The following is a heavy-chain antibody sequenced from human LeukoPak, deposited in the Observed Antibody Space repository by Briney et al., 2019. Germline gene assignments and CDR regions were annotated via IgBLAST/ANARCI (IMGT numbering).Heavy chain of an antibody. J-gene: IGHJ4*02. D-gene: IGHD1-26*01. CDR1: GFTFSSYA. V-gene: IGHV3-23*01. CDR3: AKERIVGAIVDY. CDR2: ISGSGGST. Sequence: WGSLRLPCAASGFTFSSYAMSWVRQAPGKGLEWVSAISGSGGSTYYADSVKGRFTISRHNSKNTLYLQMNSLRAEDTAVYYCAKERIVGAIVDYWGQGTLVTVSS.